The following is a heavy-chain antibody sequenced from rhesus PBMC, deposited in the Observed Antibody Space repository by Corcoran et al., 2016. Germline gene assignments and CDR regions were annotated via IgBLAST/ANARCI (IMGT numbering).Heavy chain of an antibody. J-gene: IGHJ4*01. CDR3: ARCGSHDYGSNH. CDR2: EEAEEGEE. V-gene: IGHV1-111*02. Sequence: EVQLVQSGAEVKKPGASVKISCKASGYTFTDHYLHWVRQAPGKGLEWRGSEEAEEGEEDYAQKCQDRVTITADMSTDTAYMELSSLRSEDTAVYYCARCGSHDYGSNHWGQGVLVTVSS. CDR1: GYTFTDHY. D-gene: IGHD4-29*01.